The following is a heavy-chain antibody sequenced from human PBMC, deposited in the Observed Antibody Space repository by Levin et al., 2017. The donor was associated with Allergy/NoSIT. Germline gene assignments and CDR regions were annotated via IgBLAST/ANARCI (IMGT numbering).Heavy chain of an antibody. J-gene: IGHJ4*02. CDR3: ARVRDALRITMVRGVSRSPNRRDY. Sequence: LPGGSLRLSCAASGFTFSSYWMSWVRQAPGKGLEWVANIKQDGSEKYYVDSVKGRFTISRDNAKNSLYLQMNSLRAEDTAVYYCARVRDALRITMVRGVSRSPNRRDYWGQGTLVTVSS. D-gene: IGHD3-10*01. V-gene: IGHV3-7*04. CDR1: GFTFSSYW. CDR2: IKQDGSEK.